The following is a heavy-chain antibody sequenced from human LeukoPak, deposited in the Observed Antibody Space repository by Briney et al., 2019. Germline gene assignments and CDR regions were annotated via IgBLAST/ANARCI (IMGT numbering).Heavy chain of an antibody. Sequence: GGSLRLSCAASGFTFSSYGMHWVRQAPGKGLEWVAFIRYDGSNKYYADSVKGRFTISRDNSKNTLYLQMNSLRAEDTAVYYCAKDRAAADADWFDPWGQGTLVTVSS. CDR3: AKDRAAADADWFDP. CDR2: IRYDGSNK. J-gene: IGHJ5*02. V-gene: IGHV3-30*02. D-gene: IGHD6-13*01. CDR1: GFTFSSYG.